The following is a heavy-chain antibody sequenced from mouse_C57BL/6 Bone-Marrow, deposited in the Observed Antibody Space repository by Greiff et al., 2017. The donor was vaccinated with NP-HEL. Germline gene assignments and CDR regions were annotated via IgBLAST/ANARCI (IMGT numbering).Heavy chain of an antibody. CDR3: AREEVLLRSWFAY. CDR2: IYPGSGST. V-gene: IGHV1-55*01. Sequence: VQLQQPGAELVKPGASVKMSCKASGYTFTSYWITWVKQRPGQGLEWIGDIYPGSGSTNYNEKFKSKATLTVDTSSSTAYMQLSSLTSEDSAVYYWAREEVLLRSWFAYWGQGTLVTVSA. J-gene: IGHJ3*01. CDR1: GYTFTSYW. D-gene: IGHD1-1*01.